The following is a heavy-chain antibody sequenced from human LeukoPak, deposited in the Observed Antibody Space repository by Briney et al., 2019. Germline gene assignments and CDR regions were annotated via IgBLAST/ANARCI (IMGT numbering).Heavy chain of an antibody. D-gene: IGHD6-6*01. CDR1: GFTFSSYA. Sequence: GGSLRLSCAASGFTFSSYAMHWVRQAPGKGLEYVSAISSNGGSTYYANSVKGRFTISRDNSKNTLYLQMGSLRAEDMAVYYCARERGFRIAARERAFDIWGQGTMVTVSS. J-gene: IGHJ3*02. CDR2: ISSNGGST. CDR3: ARERGFRIAARERAFDI. V-gene: IGHV3-64*01.